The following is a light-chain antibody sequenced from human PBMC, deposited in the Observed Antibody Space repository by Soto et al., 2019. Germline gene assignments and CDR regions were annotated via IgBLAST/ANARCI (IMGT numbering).Light chain of an antibody. CDR1: QSVSSSY. J-gene: IGKJ2*01. Sequence: EIVLTQSPGTLSLSPGERATLSCRASQSVSSSYLAWYQQKPGQAPRLLIYGASSRATGIPDRFSGSGSGTVFTLTIRRLEPEDCAVYYCQQYGSSPVTFGPGTKLEI. CDR2: GAS. V-gene: IGKV3-20*01. CDR3: QQYGSSPVT.